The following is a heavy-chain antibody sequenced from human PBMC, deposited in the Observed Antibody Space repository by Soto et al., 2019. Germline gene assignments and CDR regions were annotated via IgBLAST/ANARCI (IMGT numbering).Heavy chain of an antibody. CDR1: GFTFSGSA. Sequence: VGSLRLSCAASGFTFSGSAMHWVRQASGKGLEWVGRIRSKANSYATAYAASVKGRFTISRDDSKNTAYLQMNSLKTEDTAVYYCTRPGMDTAMVSDYWGQGTLVTVSP. D-gene: IGHD5-18*01. J-gene: IGHJ4*02. CDR2: IRSKANSYAT. CDR3: TRPGMDTAMVSDY. V-gene: IGHV3-73*01.